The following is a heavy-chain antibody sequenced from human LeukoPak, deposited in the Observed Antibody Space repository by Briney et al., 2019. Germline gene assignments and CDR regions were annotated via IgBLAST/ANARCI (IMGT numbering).Heavy chain of an antibody. CDR1: GGSMNTYY. V-gene: IGHV4-4*07. Sequence: SETLSLTCTVSGGSMNTYYWTWLRQPAGKRLEWPARMYHSGTTNYNSPLYNPPLTSHVTTSVDGANNQFSMMLNSVTTADTAIYFCARERDHGYSYGLVLDSWGQGSLVTVSS. CDR2: MYHSGTT. D-gene: IGHD5-18*01. J-gene: IGHJ4*02. CDR3: ARERDHGYSYGLVLDS.